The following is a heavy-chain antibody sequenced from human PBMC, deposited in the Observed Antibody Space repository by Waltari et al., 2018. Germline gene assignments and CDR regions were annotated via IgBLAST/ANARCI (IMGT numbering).Heavy chain of an antibody. D-gene: IGHD2-21*01. J-gene: IGHJ6*02. CDR2: INPSGGST. V-gene: IGHV1-46*01. CDR1: EYTFTSSY. Sequence: QVQLVQSGAEVKKPGASVKISCKTSEYTFTSSYIHWVRHAPGQGLEWMGIINPSGGSTIYAQKCQGRVTMTRDTSTSTVYMELSSLRSEDTAVYYCARDTGALWMDVWGQGTTVTVSS. CDR3: ARDTGALWMDV.